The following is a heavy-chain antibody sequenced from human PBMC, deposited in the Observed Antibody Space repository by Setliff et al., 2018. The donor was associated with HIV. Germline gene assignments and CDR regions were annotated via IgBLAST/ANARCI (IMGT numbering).Heavy chain of an antibody. CDR2: IYTSGSA. CDR3: ARENYGDYEDRYFDL. J-gene: IGHJ2*01. V-gene: IGHV4-4*07. CDR1: GGSINLYY. Sequence: KTSETLSLTCTVSGGSINLYYWSWVRQPAGKGLQWIGRIYTSGSANYTPSLKSRVAMSIDTSKYQISLRLSSVTAADTAVYYCARENYGDYEDRYFDLWGRGTLGTVS. D-gene: IGHD4-17*01.